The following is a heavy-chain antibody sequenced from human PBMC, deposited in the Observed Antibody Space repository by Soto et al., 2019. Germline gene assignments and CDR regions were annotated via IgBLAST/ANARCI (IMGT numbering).Heavy chain of an antibody. D-gene: IGHD2-15*01. V-gene: IGHV3-33*06. CDR1: GFTFSNYY. Sequence: QVQLVESGGGVVQPGRSLRLSCAASGFTFSNYYMHWVRQAQGKGLEWLAVVWYVGRSKYSGDSVKGRFTISRDNSKNTLYLQMDSLRAEDTAVYYCAKSYCSGGSCYLDYWGQGTLVTASS. CDR2: VWYVGRSK. J-gene: IGHJ4*02. CDR3: AKSYCSGGSCYLDY.